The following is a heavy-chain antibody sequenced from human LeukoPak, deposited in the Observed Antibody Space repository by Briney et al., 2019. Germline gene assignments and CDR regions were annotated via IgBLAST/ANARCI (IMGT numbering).Heavy chain of an antibody. D-gene: IGHD2-21*02. CDR3: AKEGPYCGGDCYYDY. J-gene: IGHJ4*02. CDR2: ISYDGSNK. CDR1: GFTFSSYG. V-gene: IGHV3-30*18. Sequence: SGGSLRLSCAASGFTFSSYGMHWVRQAPGKGLEWVAVISYDGSNKYYADSVKGRFTISRDNSKNTLYLQMNSLRAEDTAVYYCAKEGPYCGGDCYYDYWGQGTLVTVSS.